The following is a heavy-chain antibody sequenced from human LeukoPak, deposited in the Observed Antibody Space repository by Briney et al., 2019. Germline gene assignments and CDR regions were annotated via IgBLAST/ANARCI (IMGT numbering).Heavy chain of an antibody. CDR3: ARDYGRELAARPNNWFDP. CDR1: GYTFTSYY. Sequence: ASVKVSCKASGYTFTSYYMHWVRQAPGQGLEWMGMINPSGGSTSYAQKFQGKVTMTRDTSTSTVYMELSSLRSEDTAVYYCARDYGRELAARPNNWFDPWGQGTLVTVSS. CDR2: INPSGGST. D-gene: IGHD6-6*01. J-gene: IGHJ5*02. V-gene: IGHV1-46*01.